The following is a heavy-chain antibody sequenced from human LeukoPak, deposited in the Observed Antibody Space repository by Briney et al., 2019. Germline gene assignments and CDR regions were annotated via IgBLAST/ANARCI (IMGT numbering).Heavy chain of an antibody. CDR2: IYTSGST. V-gene: IGHV4-61*02. CDR3: ARENPPQNWFDP. Sequence: PSETLSLTCTVSGGSISSGSYYWSWIQQPAGTGLEWIGRIYTSGSTNYNPSLKSRVTISVDTSKNQFSLKLSSVTAADTAVYYCARENPPQNWFDPWGQGTLVTVSS. CDR1: GGSISSGSYY. D-gene: IGHD1-14*01. J-gene: IGHJ5*02.